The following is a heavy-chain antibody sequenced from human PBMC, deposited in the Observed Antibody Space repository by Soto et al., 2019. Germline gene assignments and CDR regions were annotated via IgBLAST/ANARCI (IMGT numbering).Heavy chain of an antibody. D-gene: IGHD4-17*01. V-gene: IGHV3-23*01. J-gene: IGHJ6*03. CDR2: ISGSGGST. CDR3: AKDYGDYVYYYYMDV. Sequence: PGGSLRLSCAASGFTFSSYAMHWVRQAPGKGLEWVSAISGSGGSTYYADSVKGRFTISRDNSKNTLYLQMNSLRAEDTAVYYCAKDYGDYVYYYYMDVWGKGTTVTVSS. CDR1: GFTFSSYA.